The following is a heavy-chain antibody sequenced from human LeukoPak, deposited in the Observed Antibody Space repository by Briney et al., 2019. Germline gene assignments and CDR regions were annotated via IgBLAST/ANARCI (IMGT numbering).Heavy chain of an antibody. CDR3: ARHFLGIRSGIRGVFWFDP. V-gene: IGHV4-39*01. D-gene: IGHD3-10*01. J-gene: IGHJ5*02. CDR1: GGSLSSTNYY. CDR2: IYYSGST. Sequence: PSETLSLTCTVSGGSLSSTNYYWGWIRQPPGKGLEWIGSIYYSGSTYNNPSLNSRVTISVDTSMQQFSLKLTSVTAADTAVYFCARHFLGIRSGIRGVFWFDPWGPGTLVTVSS.